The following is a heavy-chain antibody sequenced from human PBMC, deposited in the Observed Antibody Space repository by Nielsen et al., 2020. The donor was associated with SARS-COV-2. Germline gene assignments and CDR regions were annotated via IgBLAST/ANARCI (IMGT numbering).Heavy chain of an antibody. CDR2: INAGNGNT. D-gene: IGHD6-19*01. V-gene: IGHV1-3*01. J-gene: IGHJ4*02. CDR3: AREGTGYSNGWFSDY. CDR1: GYVFASYA. Sequence: APVKVSCKASGYVFASYAIHWVRQAPGQRLEWMGWINAGNGNTKYSQKFEGRVTITRDTSASTAYMELSSLTSEDTAVYFCAREGTGYSNGWFSDYWGQGTLVTVSS.